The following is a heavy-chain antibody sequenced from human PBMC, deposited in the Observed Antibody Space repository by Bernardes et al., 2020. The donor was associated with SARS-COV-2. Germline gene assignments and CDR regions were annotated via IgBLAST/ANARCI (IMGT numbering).Heavy chain of an antibody. J-gene: IGHJ4*02. CDR1: GFTFTKSD. D-gene: IGHD3-16*01. V-gene: IGHV3-23*01. CDR3: AKDDTRPFFGAPGFDS. CDR2: ISGSGNTT. Sequence: GGSLRLSCAASGFTFTKSDMSWVHQAPGKGLEWVSGISGSGNTTYYADSVKGRFTISRDNSKNTLFLQMDSLGAEDTAVYYCAKDDTRPFFGAPGFDSWGQGTLVTVSS.